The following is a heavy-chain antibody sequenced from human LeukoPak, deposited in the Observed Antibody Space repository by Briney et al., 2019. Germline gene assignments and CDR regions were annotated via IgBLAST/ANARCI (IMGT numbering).Heavy chain of an antibody. CDR1: GGSITTYY. Sequence: SETLSLTCTVSGGSITTYYWSWIRQPPGKGLEWIGHIYDSGNTNYSPSVKGRVTISADTSKNEFSLQLTSVTAADTAVYYCARGSGWLPDWWGQGTLVTVSS. J-gene: IGHJ4*02. CDR3: ARGSGWLPDW. CDR2: IYDSGNT. D-gene: IGHD6-19*01. V-gene: IGHV4-59*01.